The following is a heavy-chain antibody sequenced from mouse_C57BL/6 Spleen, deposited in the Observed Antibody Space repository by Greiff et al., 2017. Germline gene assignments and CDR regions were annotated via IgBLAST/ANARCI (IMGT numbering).Heavy chain of an antibody. CDR2: ISSGSSTI. CDR3: ARRQLAY. V-gene: IGHV5-17*01. D-gene: IGHD4-1*02. Sequence: DVQLVESGGGLVKPGGSLTLSCASSGFTFSDYGMHWVRQAPEKGLEWVAYISSGSSTIYYADTVKGRFTISRDNAKNTLFLQMTSLRSEDTAMYYCARRQLAYWGQGTLVTVSA. J-gene: IGHJ3*01. CDR1: GFTFSDYG.